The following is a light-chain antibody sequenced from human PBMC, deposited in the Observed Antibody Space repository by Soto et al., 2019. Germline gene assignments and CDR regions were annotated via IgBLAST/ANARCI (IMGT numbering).Light chain of an antibody. CDR1: SSDVGVYNY. V-gene: IGLV2-14*01. Sequence: QSVLTQPASVSGSPGQSSTISCTGTSSDVGVYNYVSWYQQHPGKAPKLMIYEVSNRPSGVSNRFSGSKSGNTASLTISGLQAEDEADYYCSSYTSTTTPWVFGGGTKLTVL. J-gene: IGLJ3*02. CDR3: SSYTSTTTPWV. CDR2: EVS.